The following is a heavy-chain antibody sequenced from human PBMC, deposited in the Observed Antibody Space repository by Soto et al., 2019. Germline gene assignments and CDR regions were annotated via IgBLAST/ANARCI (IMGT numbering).Heavy chain of an antibody. CDR3: ARGGGPDGLEGDY. Sequence: EVQLVESGGGLVQPGGSLRLSCAASGFTVSSNYMSWVHQAPGKGLEWVSVIYSGGSTYYADSVKGRFTISRHNSKNTLYLQMNSLRAEDTAVYYCARGGGPDGLEGDYWGQGTLVTVSS. CDR2: IYSGGST. J-gene: IGHJ4*02. V-gene: IGHV3-53*04. D-gene: IGHD1-26*01. CDR1: GFTVSSNY.